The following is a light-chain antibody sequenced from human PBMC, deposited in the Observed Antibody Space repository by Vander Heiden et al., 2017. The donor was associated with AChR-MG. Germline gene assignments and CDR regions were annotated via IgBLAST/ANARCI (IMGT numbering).Light chain of an antibody. CDR3: QQSYSPPPT. V-gene: IGKV1-39*01. Sequence: DIQMTQSPPSLSTSVGDGVTITCRASQNIATHLNWYQQKEGRAPKLLIYDASRLQGGVPSRFSGRGSGTEFILTISSLHPEDIATYYCQQSYSPPPTFGQGTKVEVE. J-gene: IGKJ1*01. CDR1: QNIATH. CDR2: DAS.